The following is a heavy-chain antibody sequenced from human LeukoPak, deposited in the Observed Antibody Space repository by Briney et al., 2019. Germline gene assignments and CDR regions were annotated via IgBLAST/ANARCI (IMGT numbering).Heavy chain of an antibody. CDR3: ARVVVTPLNYYYYYMDV. Sequence: GGSLRLSCAASGFTFSSYSMNWVRQAPGKGLEWVSSISSSSSYIYYADSVKGRFTISRDNAKNSLYLQMNSLRAEDTAVYYCARVVVTPLNYYYYYMDVWGKGTTVTVSS. CDR1: GFTFSSYS. V-gene: IGHV3-21*01. J-gene: IGHJ6*03. D-gene: IGHD4-23*01. CDR2: ISSSSSYI.